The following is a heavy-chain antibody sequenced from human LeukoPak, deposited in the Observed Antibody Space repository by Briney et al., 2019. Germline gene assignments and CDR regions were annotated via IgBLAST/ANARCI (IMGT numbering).Heavy chain of an antibody. CDR3: ARGEWDY. J-gene: IGHJ4*02. D-gene: IGHD2-8*01. CDR2: ISYDGSNK. CDR1: GFTFSSYA. V-gene: IGHV3-30*04. Sequence: GRSLRLSCAASGFTFSSYAMHWVRQAPGKGLEWVAVISYDGSNKYYADSVKGRFTISRDNSKNTLYLQMNSLRAEDTAVYYCARGEWDYWGQGTLVTVSS.